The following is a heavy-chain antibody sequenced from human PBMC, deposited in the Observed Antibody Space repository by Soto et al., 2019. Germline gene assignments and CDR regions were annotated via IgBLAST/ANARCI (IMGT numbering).Heavy chain of an antibody. J-gene: IGHJ4*02. CDR3: VRGGSCTNGVCSVFDY. CDR1: GGSVSSVGYY. D-gene: IGHD2-8*01. V-gene: IGHV4-31*03. CDR2: ITYSGNT. Sequence: SETLSLTCTVSGGSVSSVGYYWSWIRQHPGKGLEWIGYITYSGNTYYNPSLESRVTMSADTSKNQFSLKLSSVTAADTAVYFCVRGGSCTNGVCSVFDYWGQGTLVTVSS.